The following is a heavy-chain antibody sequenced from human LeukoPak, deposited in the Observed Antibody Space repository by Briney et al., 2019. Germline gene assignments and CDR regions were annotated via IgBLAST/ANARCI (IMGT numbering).Heavy chain of an antibody. CDR3: AKDIGYSSGLNYFDY. CDR1: GFTFDDYA. D-gene: IGHD6-19*01. J-gene: IGHJ4*02. Sequence: GRSLRLSCAASGFTFDDYAMHWVRQAPGKGLEWVSGISWNSGSIGYADSVKGRFTISRDNAKNSLYRQMNSLRAEDTALYYCAKDIGYSSGLNYFDYWGQGTLVTVSS. CDR2: ISWNSGSI. V-gene: IGHV3-9*01.